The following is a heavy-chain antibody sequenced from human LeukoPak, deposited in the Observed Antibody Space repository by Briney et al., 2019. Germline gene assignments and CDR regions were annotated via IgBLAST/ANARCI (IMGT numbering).Heavy chain of an antibody. CDR3: AIVLPYFGY. V-gene: IGHV1-46*01. J-gene: IGHJ4*02. CDR2: INPTGGST. Sequence: ASVKVSCKASGYTFTSYYMHWVRQAPGQGLEWMGLINPTGGSTGYAQKFQGRVTMTRDMSTSTDYMELSSLRSEDTAVYYCAIVLPYFGYWGQGTLLTVSS. CDR1: GYTFTSYY. D-gene: IGHD3-10*01.